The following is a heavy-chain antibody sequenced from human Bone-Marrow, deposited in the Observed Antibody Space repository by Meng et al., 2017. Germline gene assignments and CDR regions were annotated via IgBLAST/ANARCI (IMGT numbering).Heavy chain of an antibody. Sequence: SETLSLTCAVYGGSFSGYYWSWIRQPPGKGLEWIGDINHSGSTNYNPSLKSRVTISVDTSKNQFSLKLSSVTAADTAVYYCARGRQQQLVFGPRYCFDYWGQGTLVTVSS. CDR1: GGSFSGYY. CDR2: INHSGST. CDR3: ARGRQQQLVFGPRYCFDY. D-gene: IGHD6-13*01. J-gene: IGHJ4*02. V-gene: IGHV4-34*01.